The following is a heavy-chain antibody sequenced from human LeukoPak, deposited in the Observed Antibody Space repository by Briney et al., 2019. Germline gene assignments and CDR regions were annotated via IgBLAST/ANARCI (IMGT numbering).Heavy chain of an antibody. V-gene: IGHV2-5*01. Sequence: SGLTLVNPTQTLTLTCTFSGFSLSTSGVGVGWIRQPPGKALEWLALIYWNDDKRYSPSLKSRLTITKDTSKNQVVLTMTNMDPVDTAIYYCARPTGYSYGYPSYTIDYWGQGTLVTVSS. CDR2: IYWNDDK. D-gene: IGHD5-18*01. CDR1: GFSLSTSGVG. CDR3: ARPTGYSYGYPSYTIDY. J-gene: IGHJ4*02.